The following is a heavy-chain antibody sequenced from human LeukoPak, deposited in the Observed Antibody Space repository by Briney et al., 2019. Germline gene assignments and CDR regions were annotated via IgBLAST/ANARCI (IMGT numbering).Heavy chain of an antibody. CDR1: GFTFSTYD. J-gene: IGHJ4*02. V-gene: IGHV3-7*01. D-gene: IGHD5-18*01. CDR2: IKPDGSDR. CDR3: AGGYA. Sequence: GGSLRLSCTASGFTFSTYDMSWVRQAPGKGLEWVANIKPDGSDRYYVDSVKGRFTISRDNAKNSLYLQLNSLRVEDTAVYYCAGGYAWGQGTLVTVSS.